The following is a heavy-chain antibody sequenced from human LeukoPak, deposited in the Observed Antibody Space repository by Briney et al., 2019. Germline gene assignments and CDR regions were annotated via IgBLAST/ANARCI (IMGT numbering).Heavy chain of an antibody. CDR1: GYTLTELS. J-gene: IGHJ6*03. CDR2: FDPEDGET. Sequence: ASVKVSCKVSGYTLTELSMHWVRQAPGKGLEWMGGFDPEDGETIYAQKFQGRVTMTRNTSISTAYMELSSLRSEDTAVYYCASPQARLGKRAKKKTYTSVRAVGGKGPTAPV. D-gene: IGHD1-26*01. V-gene: IGHV1-24*01. CDR3: ASPQARLGKRAKKKTYTSVRAV.